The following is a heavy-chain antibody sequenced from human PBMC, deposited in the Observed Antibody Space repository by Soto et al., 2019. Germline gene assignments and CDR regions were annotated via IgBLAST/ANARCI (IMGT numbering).Heavy chain of an antibody. CDR2: ISSSSSTI. CDR1: GFTFSSYS. Sequence: GGSLRLSCAASGFTFSSYSMNWVRQAPGKGLEWVSYISSSSSTIYYADSVKGRFTISRDNAKNSLYLQMNSLRDEDTAVYYCAILEGGSGSDYANDAFDIWGQGTMVTVSS. D-gene: IGHD3-10*01. J-gene: IGHJ3*02. V-gene: IGHV3-48*02. CDR3: AILEGGSGSDYANDAFDI.